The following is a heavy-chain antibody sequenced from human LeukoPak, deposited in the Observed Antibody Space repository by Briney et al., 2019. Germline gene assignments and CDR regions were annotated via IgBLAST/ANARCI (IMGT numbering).Heavy chain of an antibody. D-gene: IGHD3-3*01. CDR1: GYTFTSYG. J-gene: IGHJ3*02. V-gene: IGHV1-18*01. CDR3: ARAETSYYDFWSGRDAFDI. Sequence: GASVKVSCKASGYTFTSYGISWVRQAPGQGLEWMGWFSAYNGNTNYAQKLQGRVTMTTDTSTSTAYMELRSLRSDDTAVYYCARAETSYYDFWSGRDAFDIWGQGTVVTVSS. CDR2: FSAYNGNT.